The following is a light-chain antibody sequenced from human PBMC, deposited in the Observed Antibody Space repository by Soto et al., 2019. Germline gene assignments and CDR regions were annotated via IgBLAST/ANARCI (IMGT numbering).Light chain of an antibody. CDR3: QQYSAYPFT. V-gene: IGKV1-16*02. CDR1: QDISNY. J-gene: IGKJ3*01. Sequence: DIQMTQSPSSLSASVGDRVTITCRASQDISNYLAWFQQKPGRPPKSLIYAASSLQSGVPSKFSGSGSGTDFTLTISSLQPEDFATYFCQQYSAYPFTFGPGTKVDIK. CDR2: AAS.